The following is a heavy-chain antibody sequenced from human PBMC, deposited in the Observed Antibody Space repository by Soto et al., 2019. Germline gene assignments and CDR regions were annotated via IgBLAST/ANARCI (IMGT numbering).Heavy chain of an antibody. CDR2: ISWDGSRS. CDR1: GFTFYDYA. CDR3: AKDVCGGATTACYTRLDS. J-gene: IGHJ4*02. Sequence: GGSLRLSCAASGFTFYDYAMHWVRQAPGKGLEWVSLISWDGSRSYYADSVKGRFIISRDNSKESLSLLMTSLGTEDSGLYYCAKDVCGGATTACYTRLDSWGQGTQVTVSS. D-gene: IGHD2-2*02. V-gene: IGHV3-43D*04.